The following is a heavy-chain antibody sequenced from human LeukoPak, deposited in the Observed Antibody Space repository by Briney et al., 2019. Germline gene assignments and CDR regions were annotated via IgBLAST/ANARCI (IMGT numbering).Heavy chain of an antibody. CDR3: TTHQVLSWFDP. Sequence: GESLKISCKGSGYTFTSYWIGWVRQMPGKGLEWMGIISPDDSDTRYSPSFRGQVTMSVDTSINTAYLQWSTLKASDTAMYFCTTHQVLSWFDPWGQGTLLTVSS. CDR1: GYTFTSYW. J-gene: IGHJ5*02. V-gene: IGHV5-51*01. D-gene: IGHD3-16*02. CDR2: ISPDDSDT.